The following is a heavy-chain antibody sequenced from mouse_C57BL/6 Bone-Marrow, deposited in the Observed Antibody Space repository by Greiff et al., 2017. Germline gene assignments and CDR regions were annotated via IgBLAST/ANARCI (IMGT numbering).Heavy chain of an antibody. J-gene: IGHJ1*03. CDR1: GFTFSSYA. D-gene: IGHD1-1*01. Sequence: EVQLQESGGGLVKPGGSLKLSCAASGFTFSSYAMSWVRQTPEKRLEWVATISDGGSYTYYPDNVKGRFTISRDNAKNNLYLQMSHLKSEDTAMYYCARYYYGSSLWYFDVWGTGTTVTVSS. CDR2: ISDGGSYT. V-gene: IGHV5-4*01. CDR3: ARYYYGSSLWYFDV.